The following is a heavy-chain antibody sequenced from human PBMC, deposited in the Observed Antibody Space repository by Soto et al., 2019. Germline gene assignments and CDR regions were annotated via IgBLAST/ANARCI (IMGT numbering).Heavy chain of an antibody. CDR2: INHSGST. V-gene: IGHV4-34*01. CDR1: GGSFSGDD. J-gene: IGHJ6*02. CDR3: ARAPYYYYYYGMDV. Sequence: LSITCAVYGGSFSGDDWRWIHQPPGKGLEWIGEINHSGSTNYNPSLKSRVTISVDTSKNQFSLKLSSVTAADTAVYYCARAPYYYYYYGMDVWAQGTTVTVSS.